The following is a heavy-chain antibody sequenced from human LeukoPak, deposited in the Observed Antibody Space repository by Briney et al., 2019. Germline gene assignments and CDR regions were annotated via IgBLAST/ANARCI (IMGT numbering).Heavy chain of an antibody. CDR1: GGSISSYY. D-gene: IGHD3-22*01. Sequence: PSETLSLTCTVSGGSISSYYRSWIRQPAGKGLEWIGRIYTSGSTNYNPSLKSRVTMSVDTSKNQFSLKLSSVTAADTAVYYCARQGYYYDSSGYYSGWFDPWGQGTLVTVSS. J-gene: IGHJ5*02. V-gene: IGHV4-4*07. CDR3: ARQGYYYDSSGYYSGWFDP. CDR2: IYTSGST.